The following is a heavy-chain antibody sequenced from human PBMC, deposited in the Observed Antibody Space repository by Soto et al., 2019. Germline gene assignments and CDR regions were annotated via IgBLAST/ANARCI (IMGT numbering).Heavy chain of an antibody. D-gene: IGHD6-19*01. CDR2: ISSSGSTI. CDR1: GFTFSDYY. CDR3: ARDRGVRHSSGWYPILNDAFDI. V-gene: IGHV3-11*01. Sequence: QVQLVESGGGLVKPGGSLRLSCAASGFTFSDYYMSWIRQAPGKGLEWVSYISSSGSTIYYADSVKGRFTISRDNAKNSLYLQMNSLRAEDAALYYCARDRGVRHSSGWYPILNDAFDIWGQGTMVTVSS. J-gene: IGHJ3*02.